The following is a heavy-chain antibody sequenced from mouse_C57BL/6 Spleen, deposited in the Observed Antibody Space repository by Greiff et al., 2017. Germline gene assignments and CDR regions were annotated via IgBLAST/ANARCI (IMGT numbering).Heavy chain of an antibody. D-gene: IGHD5-5*01. Sequence: EVKVVESGGGLVKPGGSLKLSCAASGFTFSDYGMHWVRQAPEKGLEWVAYISSGSSTIYYADTVKGRFTISRDNAKNTLFLQMTSLRSEDTAMYYCARGHYHYFDYWGQGTTLTVSS. V-gene: IGHV5-17*01. J-gene: IGHJ2*01. CDR1: GFTFSDYG. CDR2: ISSGSSTI. CDR3: ARGHYHYFDY.